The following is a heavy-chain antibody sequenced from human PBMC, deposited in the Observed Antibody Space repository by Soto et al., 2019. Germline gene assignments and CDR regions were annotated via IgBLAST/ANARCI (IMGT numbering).Heavy chain of an antibody. V-gene: IGHV3-49*03. CDR1: GFTFGDYA. Sequence: GGSLRLSCTASGFTFGDYAMSWFRQAPGKGLEWVGFIRSKAYGGTTEYAASVKGRFTISRDDSKSIAYLQMNSLKTEDTAVYYCTSGGLLWFGELLPNDAFDIWGQGTMVTVSS. CDR2: IRSKAYGGTT. D-gene: IGHD3-10*01. J-gene: IGHJ3*02. CDR3: TSGGLLWFGELLPNDAFDI.